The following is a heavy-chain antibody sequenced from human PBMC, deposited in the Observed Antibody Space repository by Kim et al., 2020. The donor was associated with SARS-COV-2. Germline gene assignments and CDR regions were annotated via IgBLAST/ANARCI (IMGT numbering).Heavy chain of an antibody. CDR3: ARDLLTDTDAFDI. J-gene: IGHJ3*02. V-gene: IGHV3-53*01. Sequence: YADSVKCRFTISRDNSKRTLYLERNSQRAEQTAVYYCARDLLTDTDAFDIWGQGTMVTVSS. D-gene: IGHD3-9*01.